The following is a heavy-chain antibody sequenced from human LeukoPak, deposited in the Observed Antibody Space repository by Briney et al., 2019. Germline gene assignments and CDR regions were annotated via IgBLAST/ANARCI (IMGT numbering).Heavy chain of an antibody. Sequence: QPGGSLRLSCAASGFTFSSYGMHWVRQAPGKGLEWVAFIRYDGSNKYYADSVKGRFTISRDNSKNTLYLQMNSLRAEDTAVYYCARDQDSGWLGEFDYWGQGTLVTVSS. CDR2: IRYDGSNK. D-gene: IGHD6-19*01. CDR3: ARDQDSGWLGEFDY. V-gene: IGHV3-30*02. CDR1: GFTFSSYG. J-gene: IGHJ4*02.